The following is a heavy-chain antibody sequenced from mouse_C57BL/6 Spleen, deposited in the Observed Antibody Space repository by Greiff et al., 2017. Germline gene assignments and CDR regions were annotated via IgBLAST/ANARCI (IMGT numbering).Heavy chain of an antibody. V-gene: IGHV1-72*01. CDR1: GYTFTSYW. CDR3: ARGRYYDYDDAMDY. J-gene: IGHJ4*01. D-gene: IGHD2-4*01. Sequence: QVQLQQSGAELVKPGASVKLSCKASGYTFTSYWMHWVKQRPGRGLEWIGRIDPNSGGTKYNEKFKSKATLTVDKPSSPAYMQLSSLTSEDSAVYYCARGRYYDYDDAMDYWGQGTSVTVSS. CDR2: IDPNSGGT.